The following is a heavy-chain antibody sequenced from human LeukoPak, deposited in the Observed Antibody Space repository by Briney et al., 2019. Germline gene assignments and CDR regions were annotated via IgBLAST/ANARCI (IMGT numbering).Heavy chain of an antibody. J-gene: IGHJ4*02. Sequence: EASVKVSCKASGYTFTSYDINWVRQATGQGLEWMGWMNPNSGNTGYAQKFQGRVTMTRNTSISTAYMELSSLRSEDTAVYYCARGPSKRKGSWTRGVSFDYWGQGTLVTVSS. CDR2: MNPNSGNT. CDR1: GYTFTSYD. V-gene: IGHV1-8*01. D-gene: IGHD6-13*01. CDR3: ARGPSKRKGSWTRGVSFDY.